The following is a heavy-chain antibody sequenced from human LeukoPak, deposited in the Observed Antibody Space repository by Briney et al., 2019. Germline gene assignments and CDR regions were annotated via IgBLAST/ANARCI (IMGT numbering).Heavy chain of an antibody. D-gene: IGHD6-6*01. CDR2: IYYSGST. CDR3: ARDEYSTMDV. J-gene: IGHJ6*03. Sequence: SETLSLTCTVSGGSISSGGYYWSWIRQHPGKGLEWIGYIYYSGSTYYNPSLKSRVTISVDTSKNQFSLKLSSVTAADTAVYYCARDEYSTMDVWGKGTTVTVSS. CDR1: GGSISSGGYY. V-gene: IGHV4-31*03.